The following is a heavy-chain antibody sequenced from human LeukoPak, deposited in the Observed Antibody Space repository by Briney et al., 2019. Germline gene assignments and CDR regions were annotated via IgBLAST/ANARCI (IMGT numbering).Heavy chain of an antibody. V-gene: IGHV3-30*02. Sequence: PGGSLRLSCAASGFIFSSYGMHWVRQAPDKGLEWVAFTRYDGSRKYYADSVKGRFTISRDNAKNSLYLQMNSLRAEDTAVYYCARGGKLEPTAMASWGQGSPVVVAS. J-gene: IGHJ5*02. D-gene: IGHD5-18*01. CDR2: TRYDGSRK. CDR1: GFIFSSYG. CDR3: ARGGKLEPTAMAS.